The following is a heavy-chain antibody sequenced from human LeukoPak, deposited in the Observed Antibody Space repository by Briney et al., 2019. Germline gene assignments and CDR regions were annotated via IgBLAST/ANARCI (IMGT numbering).Heavy chain of an antibody. CDR2: IWYDGSNK. CDR3: GRATPIDP. V-gene: IGHV3-33*01. D-gene: IGHD3-3*01. J-gene: IGHJ5*02. Sequence: QPGGSLRLSCEASGFTFGSYGMHWVRQAPGKGLEWVAVIWYDGSNKYYADSVKGRFTISRDNSKNTLNLQMNSLRVEDTAVYYCGRATPIDPWGQGTLVTVSS. CDR1: GFTFGSYG.